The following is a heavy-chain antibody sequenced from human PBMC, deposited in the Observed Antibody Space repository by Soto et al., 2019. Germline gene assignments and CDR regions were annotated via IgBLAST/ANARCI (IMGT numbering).Heavy chain of an antibody. J-gene: IGHJ4*02. V-gene: IGHV3-30*18. CDR1: GFTFSDYA. CDR3: AKGGRQWLVTCDFNY. Sequence: VQLVESGGGVVQPGRSLRLSCAASGFTFSDYAMHWVRQAPGKGLEWVAVVSHDGRNTHYADSVEGRFTISRDSSKNTVCMEMTSLRAEDTAVYYCAKGGRQWLVTCDFNYWGQGALVTVSS. D-gene: IGHD6-19*01. CDR2: VSHDGRNT.